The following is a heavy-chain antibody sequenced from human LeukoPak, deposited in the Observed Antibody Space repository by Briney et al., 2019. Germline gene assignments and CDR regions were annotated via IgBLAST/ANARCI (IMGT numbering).Heavy chain of an antibody. CDR3: ASEGYGSGSYFWFDP. J-gene: IGHJ5*02. CDR1: GFTFDDYA. CDR2: ISWNSGSI. D-gene: IGHD3-10*01. V-gene: IGHV3-9*01. Sequence: PGRSLRLSCAASGFTFDDYAMHWVRQAPGKGLEWVSGISWNSGSIGYADSVKGRFTISRDNAKNSLYLQMNSLRAEDTALYYCASEGYGSGSYFWFDPWGQGTLVTVSS.